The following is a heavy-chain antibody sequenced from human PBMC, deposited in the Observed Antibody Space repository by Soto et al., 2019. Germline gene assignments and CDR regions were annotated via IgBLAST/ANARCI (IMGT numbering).Heavy chain of an antibody. Sequence: EVQLVESGGRLVQPGGSLRLSCAASGFTFSTYWMTWVRQAPGKGLEWVANINPDGSDKNYVDSVKGRFTISRDNVKNSLYLQVNSLRAEDTALYYCVRARIDLWGRGTLVTVSS. V-gene: IGHV3-7*01. CDR3: VRARIDL. J-gene: IGHJ2*01. CDR2: INPDGSDK. CDR1: GFTFSTYW.